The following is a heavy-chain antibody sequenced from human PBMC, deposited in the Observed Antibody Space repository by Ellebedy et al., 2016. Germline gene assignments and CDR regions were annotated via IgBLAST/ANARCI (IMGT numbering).Heavy chain of an antibody. Sequence: SETLSLTCTVSGGSISSYYWSWIRQPPGKGLEWIGYIYYSGSTNYNPSLKSRVTISVDPSQNQFSLKLSSVTSSEPAVYYCARGDVLGSSLDYWGQGTLVTVSS. D-gene: IGHD3-16*01. V-gene: IGHV4-59*01. CDR1: GGSISSYY. CDR3: ARGDVLGSSLDY. J-gene: IGHJ4*02. CDR2: IYYSGST.